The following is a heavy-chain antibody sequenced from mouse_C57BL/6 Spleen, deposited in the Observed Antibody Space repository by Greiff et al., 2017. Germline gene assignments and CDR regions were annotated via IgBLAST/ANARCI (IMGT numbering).Heavy chain of an antibody. V-gene: IGHV5-4*01. J-gene: IGHJ4*01. CDR3: ARDQDYYGSIFLYYAMDY. CDR2: ISDGGSYT. Sequence: EVQGVESGGGLVKPGGSLKLSCAASGFTFSSYAMSWVRQTPEKRLEWVATISDGGSYTYYPDNVKGRFTISRDNAKNNLYLQMSHLKSEDTAMYYCARDQDYYGSIFLYYAMDYWGQGTSVTVSS. D-gene: IGHD1-1*01. CDR1: GFTFSSYA.